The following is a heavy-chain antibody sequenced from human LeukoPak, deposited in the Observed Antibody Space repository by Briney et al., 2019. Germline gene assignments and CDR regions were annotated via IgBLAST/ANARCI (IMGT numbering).Heavy chain of an antibody. D-gene: IGHD1-26*01. V-gene: IGHV1-2*02. CDR3: AKDLQGELARGDALDI. CDR2: INPNSGST. J-gene: IGHJ3*02. Sequence: ASVKVSCKSSGYTFTNYYMHWVRQAPGQALEWMGWINPNSGSTNYAQNLQGRVTMTRNTSISTAYMELSRLRSDDTAVYYCAKDLQGELARGDALDIWGQGTMVTVSS. CDR1: GYTFTNYY.